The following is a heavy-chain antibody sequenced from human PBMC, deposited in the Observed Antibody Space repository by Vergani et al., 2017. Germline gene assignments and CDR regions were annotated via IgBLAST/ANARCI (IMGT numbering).Heavy chain of an antibody. Sequence: QVQLVQSGAEVKKPGASVKVSCKASGYTFTSYDINWVRQATGQGLEWMGWMNPNSGNTGYAQKFQGRVTMTRNTSISTAYMELSSLRSEDTAVYYCAREPICGGDCYDAFDIWGQGTMVTVSS. J-gene: IGHJ3*02. CDR3: AREPICGGDCYDAFDI. CDR1: GYTFTSYD. D-gene: IGHD2-21*01. CDR2: MNPNSGNT. V-gene: IGHV1-8*01.